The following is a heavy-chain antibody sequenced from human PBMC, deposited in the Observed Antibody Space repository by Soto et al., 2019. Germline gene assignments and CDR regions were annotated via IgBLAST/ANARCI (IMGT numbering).Heavy chain of an antibody. D-gene: IGHD2-2*01. CDR3: ARDGDIVVVPAAMTLYYYYGMDV. CDR2: INPSGGST. Sequence: ASVKVSCKAPGYTLASYYMHWVRQAPGQGLEWMGIINPSGGSTNYAQKFQGRVTMTRDTSTSTVYMELSSLRSEDTAVYYCARDGDIVVVPAAMTLYYYYGMDVWGQGTTFTVSS. V-gene: IGHV1-46*01. CDR1: GYTLASYY. J-gene: IGHJ6*02.